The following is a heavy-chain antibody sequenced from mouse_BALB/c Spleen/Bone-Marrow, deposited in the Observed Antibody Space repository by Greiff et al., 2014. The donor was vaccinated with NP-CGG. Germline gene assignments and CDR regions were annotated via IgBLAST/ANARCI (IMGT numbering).Heavy chain of an antibody. CDR3: ARRDYGPAWFTY. CDR1: GYTFTEST. D-gene: IGHD1-1*01. V-gene: IGHV1-18*01. J-gene: IGHJ3*01. Sequence: VQLQQSGPELVKPGASVKISCKTSGYTFTESTINWVKQSHGKSLEWIGGINPNNGATGYSQKFKGKATLTVDKSSSTAYLELRSLTSDDSAVYYCARRDYGPAWFTYWGQGTLVTVSA. CDR2: INPNNGAT.